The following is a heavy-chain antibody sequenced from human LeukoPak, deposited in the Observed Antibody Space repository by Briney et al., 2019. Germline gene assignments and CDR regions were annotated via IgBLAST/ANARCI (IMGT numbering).Heavy chain of an antibody. CDR2: IYYSGST. D-gene: IGHD6-19*01. V-gene: IGHV4-39*07. CDR1: GGSISSSSYY. Sequence: PSETLSLTCTVSGGSISSSSYYWGWIRQPPGKGLEWIGSIYYSGSTYYNPSLKSRVTISVDTSKNQFSLKLSSVTAADTAVYYCARLGIAVAGDPDYWGQGTLVTVSS. CDR3: ARLGIAVAGDPDY. J-gene: IGHJ4*02.